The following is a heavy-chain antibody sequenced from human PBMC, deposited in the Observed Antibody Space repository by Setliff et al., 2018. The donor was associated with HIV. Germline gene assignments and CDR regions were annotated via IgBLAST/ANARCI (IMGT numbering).Heavy chain of an antibody. D-gene: IGHD6-19*01. CDR1: AGSIRSSTYY. CDR3: IIAYSSGWLAPMCFDS. Sequence: SETLSLTCTVSAGSIRSSTYYWAWIRQPPGKGLEWIGTIYYSGSTYYNPSLKSRATISVDMSKNQFSLRLSSVTAADTAVYYCIIAYSSGWLAPMCFDSWGQGTLVTVSS. CDR2: IYYSGST. V-gene: IGHV4-39*01. J-gene: IGHJ4*02.